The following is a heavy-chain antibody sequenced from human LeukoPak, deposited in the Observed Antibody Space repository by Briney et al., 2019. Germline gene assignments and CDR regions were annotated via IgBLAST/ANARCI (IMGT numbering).Heavy chain of an antibody. CDR1: GGTFSSYA. CDR3: ERERTGSSSRGTYDYYYYMDV. CDR2: IIPIFGNT. V-gene: IGHV1-69*05. Sequence: WASVKVSCKASGGTFSSYAINWVRQAPGQGLEWMGGIIPIFGNTYYGQKVKGRVTITTDKSTNTVYMQMNSLRAEDTAVYYCERERTGSSSRGTYDYYYYMDVWGKGTTVTVSS. J-gene: IGHJ6*03. D-gene: IGHD6-6*01.